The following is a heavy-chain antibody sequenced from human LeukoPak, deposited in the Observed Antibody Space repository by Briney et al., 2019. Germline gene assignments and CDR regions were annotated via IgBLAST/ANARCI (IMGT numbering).Heavy chain of an antibody. V-gene: IGHV3-33*01. CDR3: ARDGGSGTSISYFDY. D-gene: IGHD3-10*01. CDR1: EFTFSSYG. Sequence: PGGSLRLSCAASEFTFSSYGMHWVRQAPGKGLEWVAGIWYDGNNKYYADSVKGRISISRDNSKNTLYLQMDSLRAEDTAVYYCARDGGSGTSISYFDYWGQGTLVTVSS. J-gene: IGHJ4*02. CDR2: IWYDGNNK.